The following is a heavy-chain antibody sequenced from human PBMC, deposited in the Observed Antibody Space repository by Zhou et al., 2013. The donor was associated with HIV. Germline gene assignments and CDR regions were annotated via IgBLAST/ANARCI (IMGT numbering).Heavy chain of an antibody. CDR3: ARPSAESIAVASFDY. J-gene: IGHJ4*02. CDR2: ISAYNGNT. CDR1: GDTLRGYS. D-gene: IGHD6-19*01. V-gene: IGHV1-18*01. Sequence: QVQLVQSGSSVKKPGSSVRVSCTASGDTLRGYSVTWVRQAPGQGLEWMGWISAYNGNTNYAQKLQGRVTMTTDTSTSTAYMELRSLRSDDTAVYYCARPSAESIAVASFDYWGQGTLVTVSS.